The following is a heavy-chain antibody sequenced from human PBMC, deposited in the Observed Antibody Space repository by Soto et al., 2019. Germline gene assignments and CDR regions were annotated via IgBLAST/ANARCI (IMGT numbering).Heavy chain of an antibody. D-gene: IGHD3-3*01. Sequence: SLRLSCTASGLTFVAYAMSWFRQAPGKGLEWVGFIRSKAYGGTTEYAASVKGRFTISRDDSKSIAYLQMNSLKTEDTAVDYCTRDQHDDFWSGSTSDVWGKCTRV. CDR1: GLTFVAYA. J-gene: IGHJ6*03. CDR2: IRSKAYGGTT. CDR3: TRDQHDDFWSGSTSDV. V-gene: IGHV3-49*03.